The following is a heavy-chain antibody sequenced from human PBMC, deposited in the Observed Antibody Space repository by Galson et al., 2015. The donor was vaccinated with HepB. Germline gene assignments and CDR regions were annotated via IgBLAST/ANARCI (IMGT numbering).Heavy chain of an antibody. D-gene: IGHD6-13*01. CDR2: INAGNGNT. CDR1: GYTFTSYA. J-gene: IGHJ5*02. V-gene: IGHV1-3*01. Sequence: SVKVSCKASGYTFTSYAMHWVRQAPGQRLEWMGWINAGNGNTRYSQKFQGRVTITRDTSASTAYMELSSLRFEDTAVYYCARGTRIAAAAEGPWGQGTLVTVSS. CDR3: ARGTRIAAAAEGP.